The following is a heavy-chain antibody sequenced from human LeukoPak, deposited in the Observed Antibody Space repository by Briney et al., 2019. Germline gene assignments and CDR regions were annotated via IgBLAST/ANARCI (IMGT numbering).Heavy chain of an antibody. D-gene: IGHD2-21*01. CDR3: VRNSLIAENYGYYYFSYMDV. CDR2: ISSTGTYL. Sequence: PGGSLRLSCAASGFTFTAYNMNWVRQAPGKGLEWVSSISSTGTYLYYADSVKGRFTISRDKNSLYLRMNSLRVEDTAVYYCVRNSLIAENYGYYYFSYMDVWGGGTTVTVSS. V-gene: IGHV3-21*06. CDR1: GFTFTAYN. J-gene: IGHJ6*03.